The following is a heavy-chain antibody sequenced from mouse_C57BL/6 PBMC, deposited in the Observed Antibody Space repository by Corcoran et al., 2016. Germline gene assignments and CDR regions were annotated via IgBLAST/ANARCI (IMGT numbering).Heavy chain of an antibody. CDR1: GYAFSSYW. CDR2: IYPGDGDT. J-gene: IGHJ1*03. CDR3: ARELGPHWYFDV. V-gene: IGHV1-80*01. D-gene: IGHD4-1*01. Sequence: QVQLQQSGAELVKPGASVKISCKASGYAFSSYWMNWVKQRPGRGLEWIGQIYPGDGDTNYNGKFKGKATLTADKSSSTAYMQLSSLTSEDSAVYFCARELGPHWYFDVWGTGTTVTVSS.